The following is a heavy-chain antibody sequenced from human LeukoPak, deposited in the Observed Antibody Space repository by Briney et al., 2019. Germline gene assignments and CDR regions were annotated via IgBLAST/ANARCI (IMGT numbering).Heavy chain of an antibody. Sequence: GESLKISCKGSGYRFSSYWIGWVRQMPGKGLEWMGIIYPGDSDTRYSPSFQGQVTISADKSISTAYLQWSSLKASDTAMYYCARLVEFCSGVGCAGNYFDYWGQGTLVTVSS. CDR3: ARLVEFCSGVGCAGNYFDY. CDR1: GYRFSSYW. J-gene: IGHJ4*02. V-gene: IGHV5-51*01. D-gene: IGHD2-15*01. CDR2: IYPGDSDT.